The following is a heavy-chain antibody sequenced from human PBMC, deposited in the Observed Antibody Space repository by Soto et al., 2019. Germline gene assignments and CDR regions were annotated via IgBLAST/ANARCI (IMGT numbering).Heavy chain of an antibody. V-gene: IGHV3-72*01. D-gene: IGHD3-10*01. Sequence: EVQLVESGGGLVQPGGSRRLSCAASGFTFSDHYMDWVRQAPGKGLEWVGRTRNHANSYTTEYAASVKGRFTISRDDSKNSLYLQMNSLKTEDTAVYYCAREGYYGSGRSHYYYYSGMDVLGQGTTVTGSS. CDR3: AREGYYGSGRSHYYYYSGMDV. J-gene: IGHJ6*02. CDR1: GFTFSDHY. CDR2: TRNHANSYTT.